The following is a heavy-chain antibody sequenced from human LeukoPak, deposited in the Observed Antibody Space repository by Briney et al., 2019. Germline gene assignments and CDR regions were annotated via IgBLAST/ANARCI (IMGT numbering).Heavy chain of an antibody. CDR2: IYSGGST. V-gene: IGHV3-66*01. CDR1: GFTVSSNY. Sequence: PGGSLRLSCAASGFTVSSNYMSWVRQAPGKGLEWVSVIYSGGSTYYADSVKGRFTISRDNSKNTLYLQMNSLRAEDTAVYYCARDRKAVAGQYYFDYWGQGTLVTVSS. J-gene: IGHJ4*02. D-gene: IGHD6-19*01. CDR3: ARDRKAVAGQYYFDY.